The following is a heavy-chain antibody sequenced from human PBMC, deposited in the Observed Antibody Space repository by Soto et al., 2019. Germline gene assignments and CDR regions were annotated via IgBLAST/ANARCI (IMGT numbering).Heavy chain of an antibody. V-gene: IGHV3-23*01. CDR2: ISNSGHSA. Sequence: VGSLRLSCVASGFTFSSYAMNWVRQAPGKGLEWISFISNSGHSAYYADSVKGRFTISRDNSKNTLYLQIKSLRAEDTAAYYCAKGGPTFVNYFGPWGQGTLVTVSS. CDR3: AKGGPTFVNYFGP. CDR1: GFTFSSYA. D-gene: IGHD5-12*01. J-gene: IGHJ5*02.